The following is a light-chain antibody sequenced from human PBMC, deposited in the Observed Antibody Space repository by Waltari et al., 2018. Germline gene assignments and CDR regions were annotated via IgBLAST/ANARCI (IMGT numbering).Light chain of an antibody. Sequence: QSALTQPRSVSGSPGQSVTISCTGTRSDVGGYNYVSWYQHHPGKAPKLMIYDFSKWPSGVPHRFSGSKSGNTASLIISGLQAEDEADYYCCSYAGRYTWIFGGGTKLTVL. CDR3: CSYAGRYTWI. J-gene: IGLJ2*01. CDR1: RSDVGGYNY. CDR2: DFS. V-gene: IGLV2-11*01.